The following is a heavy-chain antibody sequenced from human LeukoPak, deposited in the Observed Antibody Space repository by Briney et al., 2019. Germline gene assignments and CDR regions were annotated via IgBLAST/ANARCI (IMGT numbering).Heavy chain of an antibody. J-gene: IGHJ4*02. V-gene: IGHV3-23*01. CDR3: AKENTYYDYVWGSQPSFDY. CDR2: ISGSGDNT. Sequence: GGSLRLSCAATGFTFSSYAMSWVRQAPGKGLEWVSGISGSGDNTYYADSVKGRFTISRDNSKNTLYLQMNSLRAEDTAVYYCAKENTYYDYVWGSQPSFDYWGQGTLVTVSS. D-gene: IGHD3-16*01. CDR1: GFTFSSYA.